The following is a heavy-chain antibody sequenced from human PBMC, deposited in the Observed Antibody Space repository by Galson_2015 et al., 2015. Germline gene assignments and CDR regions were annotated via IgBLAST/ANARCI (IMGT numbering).Heavy chain of an antibody. Sequence: SLRLSCAASAFAFSIYDMNWIRQAPGKGLEWVSYITSTGDTTHYADSVKGRFTVPRDNAKNSLFLQMNSLRAEDTALYYCAKTTVAAGSSWYMDAWGKGTTVTVSS. CDR3: AKTTVAAGSSWYMDA. J-gene: IGHJ6*03. CDR1: AFAFSIYD. D-gene: IGHD4-23*01. V-gene: IGHV3-48*03. CDR2: ITSTGDTT.